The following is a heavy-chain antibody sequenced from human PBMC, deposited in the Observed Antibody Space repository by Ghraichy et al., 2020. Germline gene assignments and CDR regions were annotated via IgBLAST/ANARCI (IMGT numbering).Heavy chain of an antibody. V-gene: IGHV3-15*01. CDR2: IKSKTDGGTT. D-gene: IGHD7-27*01. Sequence: GGSLRLSCAASGFTFSNAWMSWVRQAPGKGLEWVGRIKSKTDGGTTDYAAPVKGRFTISRDDSKNTLYLQMNSLKTEDTAVYYCTTWVWGGLDNWFDPWGQGTLVTVSS. CDR1: GFTFSNAW. CDR3: TTWVWGGLDNWFDP. J-gene: IGHJ5*02.